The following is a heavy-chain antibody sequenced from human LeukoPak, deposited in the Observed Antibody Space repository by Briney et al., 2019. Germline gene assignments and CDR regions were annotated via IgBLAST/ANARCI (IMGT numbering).Heavy chain of an antibody. J-gene: IGHJ3*02. CDR2: IIPILGIA. Sequence: GASVKVSCKASGYTFTGYYMHWVRQAPGQGLVWMGRIIPILGIANYAQKFQGRVTITADKSTSTAYMELSSLRSEDTAVYYCARSLEDQPLLYSDAFDIWGQGTMVTVSS. V-gene: IGHV1-69*02. D-gene: IGHD2-2*02. CDR3: ARSLEDQPLLYSDAFDI. CDR1: GYTFTGYY.